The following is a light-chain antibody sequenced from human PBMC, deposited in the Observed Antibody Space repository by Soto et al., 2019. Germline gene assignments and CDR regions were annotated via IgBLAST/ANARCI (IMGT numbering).Light chain of an antibody. V-gene: IGKV3-11*01. Sequence: EIVLTQSPATLSLSPGDRATLSCRASQSVSSYLAWYQQKPGQAPRLLIYDASNSATGIPARFSGSGSWTDFTLTISSLEPEDFAVYYCQQRSNSPPTFGQGTKVEIK. CDR1: QSVSSY. CDR2: DAS. CDR3: QQRSNSPPT. J-gene: IGKJ1*01.